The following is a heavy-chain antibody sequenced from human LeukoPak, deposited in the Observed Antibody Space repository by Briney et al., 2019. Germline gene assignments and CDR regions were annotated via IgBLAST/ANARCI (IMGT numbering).Heavy chain of an antibody. J-gene: IGHJ4*02. CDR3: ASIKQLWERDY. CDR1: GGSISSCGYY. D-gene: IGHD1-1*01. CDR2: IYYSGST. V-gene: IGHV4-31*03. Sequence: SQTLSLTCTVSGGSISSCGYYWSWIRQHPGKGLEWFGCIYYSGSTYYNPSLKSRVTISVDTSKNQFSLKLSSVTAADTAVYYCASIKQLWERDYWGQGTLVTVSS.